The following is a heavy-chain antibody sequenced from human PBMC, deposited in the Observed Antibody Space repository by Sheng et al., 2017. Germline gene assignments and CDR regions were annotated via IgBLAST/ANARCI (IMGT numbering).Heavy chain of an antibody. Sequence: EVQLVESGGGLIQPGGSLRLSCAASGFTVSSNYMSWVRQAPGKGLEWVSVIYSGGRTYYADSVKGRFTISRDTSKNTLYLQMNTLRVEDTAVYYCAREVESDTTMGRYYFDYWGQGTLVTVSS. CDR3: AREVESDTTMGRYYFDY. CDR2: IYSGGRT. V-gene: IGHV3-53*01. J-gene: IGHJ4*02. D-gene: IGHD5-18*01. CDR1: GFTVSSNY.